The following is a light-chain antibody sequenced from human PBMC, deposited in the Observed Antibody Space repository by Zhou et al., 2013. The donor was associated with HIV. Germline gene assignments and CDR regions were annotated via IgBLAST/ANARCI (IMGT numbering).Light chain of an antibody. CDR2: LAS. V-gene: IGKV1-12*01. J-gene: IGKJ4*01. CDR3: QQTDSFPPT. Sequence: DIQMTQSPSSVSASVGDRVTITCRASQDIYTWLAWYQQKPGQAPKLLIHLASRLGDGVPSRFSGSGSGTDFTLIISSLQAEDFATYYCQQTDSFPPTFGGGTKVEIK. CDR1: QDIYTW.